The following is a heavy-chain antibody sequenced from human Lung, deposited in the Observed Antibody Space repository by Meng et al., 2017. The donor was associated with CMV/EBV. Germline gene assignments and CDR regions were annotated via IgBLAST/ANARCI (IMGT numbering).Heavy chain of an antibody. D-gene: IGHD3-10*01. CDR1: GGSISSGGYY. CDR2: IHSSGST. Sequence: QEQLQESGPGLVKPSQTLSLTCTVSGGSISSGGYYWSWIRQHPGKGLEWIGYIHSSGSTYYNPSLRSRLTISVDTSKNQFSLKLSSVTAADTAVYYCARASYGSGSPLGESWFDPWGQGTLVTVSS. V-gene: IGHV4-31*03. J-gene: IGHJ5*02. CDR3: ARASYGSGSPLGESWFDP.